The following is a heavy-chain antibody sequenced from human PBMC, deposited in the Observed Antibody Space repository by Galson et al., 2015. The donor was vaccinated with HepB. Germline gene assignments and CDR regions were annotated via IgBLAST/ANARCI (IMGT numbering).Heavy chain of an antibody. D-gene: IGHD2-2*01. CDR3: ARARGCSDISCMHAFDY. Sequence: SVKVSCKASRYSFTDYYIHWVRQAPGQGLEWVGWIKTSNGVTKYAQKFQGRVTMTRDTSISTAYMGLSRLRSDDTAVFYCARARGCSDISCMHAFDYWGQGTLVTVSS. CDR2: IKTSNGVT. J-gene: IGHJ4*02. V-gene: IGHV1-2*02. CDR1: RYSFTDYY.